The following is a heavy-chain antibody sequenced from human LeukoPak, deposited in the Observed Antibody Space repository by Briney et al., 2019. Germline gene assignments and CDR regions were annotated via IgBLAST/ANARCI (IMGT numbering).Heavy chain of an antibody. D-gene: IGHD3-3*01. CDR2: IYYSGST. Sequence: SETLSLTCTVSGGSISSYYWSWIRRPPGKGLEWFGYIYYSGSTNYNPSLKSRVTISVDTSKNQFSLKLSSVTAADTAVYYCARLGSYYDFWSGASAHYFDYWGQGTLVTVSS. CDR1: GGSISSYY. J-gene: IGHJ4*02. V-gene: IGHV4-59*01. CDR3: ARLGSYYDFWSGASAHYFDY.